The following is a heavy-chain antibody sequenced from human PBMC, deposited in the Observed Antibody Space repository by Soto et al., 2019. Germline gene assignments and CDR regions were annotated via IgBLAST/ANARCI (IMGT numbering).Heavy chain of an antibody. Sequence: QVQLQQWGAGLLKPSETPSLTCVVYGGSLSGVYWTWIRQPPGKGLEWIGEINHSGSTNYSPSLESRVTISLDTSNNQFSLKLSSVTAADTAVYYCARGPGYSYGYSVYYYYYGMDVWGQGTTVTVSS. CDR1: GGSLSGVY. D-gene: IGHD5-18*01. CDR3: ARGPGYSYGYSVYYYYYGMDV. CDR2: INHSGST. V-gene: IGHV4-34*01. J-gene: IGHJ6*02.